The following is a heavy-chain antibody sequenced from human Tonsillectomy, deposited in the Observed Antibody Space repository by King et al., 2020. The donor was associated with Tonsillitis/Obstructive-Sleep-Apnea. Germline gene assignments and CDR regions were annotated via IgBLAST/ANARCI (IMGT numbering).Heavy chain of an antibody. J-gene: IGHJ2*01. CDR2: IYTGGDT. CDR3: ARTLITIFGVVVPSWYFDL. V-gene: IGHV3-53*01. D-gene: IGHD3-3*01. Sequence: VQLVESGGGLIQPGGSLRLSCAASGFTVSSNYMSWVRQAPGRGLEWVSVIYTGGDTYYPDSVKGRFTISRDNSKNTLYLQMNSLRAEDTAVYYCARTLITIFGVVVPSWYFDLWGRGTLVTVSS. CDR1: GFTVSSNY.